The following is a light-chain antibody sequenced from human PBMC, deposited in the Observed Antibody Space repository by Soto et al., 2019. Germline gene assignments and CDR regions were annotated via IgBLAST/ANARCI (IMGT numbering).Light chain of an antibody. CDR1: SSDVGGYNY. CDR2: DVS. J-gene: IGLJ3*02. Sequence: QSALTQPRSVSGSPGQSVTISCTGTSSDVGGYNYVSWYQQHPGKAPKLMIYDVSKRPSGVPDRFSGSKSGNMASLTISGLQAEDEADYYCCSYGGSYTLVFGGGTKLTVL. V-gene: IGLV2-11*01. CDR3: CSYGGSYTLV.